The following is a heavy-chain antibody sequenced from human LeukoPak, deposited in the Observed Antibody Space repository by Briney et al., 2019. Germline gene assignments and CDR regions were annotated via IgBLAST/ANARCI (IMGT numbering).Heavy chain of an antibody. V-gene: IGHV1-69*06. CDR3: ARVSRYYDILTGYYTYYFDY. J-gene: IGHJ4*02. Sequence: SVKVSCKASGGTFSSYAISWVRQAPGQGLEWMGGIIPIFGTANYAQKFQGRVTITADKSTSTAYMELSSLRSEDTAVYYCARVSRYYDILTGYYTYYFDYWGQGTLVTVSS. CDR2: IIPIFGTA. D-gene: IGHD3-9*01. CDR1: GGTFSSYA.